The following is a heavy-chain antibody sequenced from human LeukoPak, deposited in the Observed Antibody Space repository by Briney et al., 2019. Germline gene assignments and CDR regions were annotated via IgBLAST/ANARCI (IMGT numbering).Heavy chain of an antibody. J-gene: IGHJ4*02. CDR2: ISYDGSNK. CDR1: GFTFSSYG. D-gene: IGHD3-22*01. CDR3: AKVRGGYYDSSGYYYDY. V-gene: IGHV3-30*18. Sequence: PGGSLRLSCAASGFTFSSYGMHWVRQAPGKGLEWVAVISYDGSNKYYADSVKGRFTISRDNSKNTLYLQMNSLRAEDTAVYYCAKVRGGYYDSSGYYYDYWGQGTLVTVSS.